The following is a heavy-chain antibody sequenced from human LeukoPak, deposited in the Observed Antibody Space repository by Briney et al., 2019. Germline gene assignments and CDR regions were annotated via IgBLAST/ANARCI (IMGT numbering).Heavy chain of an antibody. CDR3: AKEGGIVVVPAAMAGDAFDI. Sequence: GGSLRLSCAVSGFAFGSEAMSWVRQSPARGLEWVASVSPGGGTTYYADSVKGRFTISRDNSKNTLYLQMNSLRAEDTAVYYCAKEGGIVVVPAAMAGDAFDIWGQGTMVTVSS. J-gene: IGHJ3*02. D-gene: IGHD2-2*01. CDR2: VSPGGGTT. V-gene: IGHV3-23*01. CDR1: GFAFGSEA.